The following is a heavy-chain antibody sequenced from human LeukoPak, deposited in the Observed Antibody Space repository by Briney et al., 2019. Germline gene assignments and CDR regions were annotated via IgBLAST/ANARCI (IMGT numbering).Heavy chain of an antibody. Sequence: PGRSLRLSCAASGFTFSNYAMNWVRQAPGKGLEWVSIISESGGSTYYADSVKGRFTISRDNSKNTLYLQMNSLRVEDTAVYYCAKDRRGNWNYVGAFDIWGQGTMVTVSS. CDR1: GFTFSNYA. CDR2: ISESGGST. D-gene: IGHD1-7*01. CDR3: AKDRRGNWNYVGAFDI. J-gene: IGHJ3*02. V-gene: IGHV3-23*01.